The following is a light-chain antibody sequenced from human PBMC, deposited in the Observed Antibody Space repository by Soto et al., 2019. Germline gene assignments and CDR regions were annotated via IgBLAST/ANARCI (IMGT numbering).Light chain of an antibody. Sequence: VVTQSRATLSLSPGERATLSCRASENVRTLVDRYQQTPGQAPKPLNSGAYNTATSIPATLSGSRSGPDFTPTIRDLPPEDLAVYYCQHQSHWPPWTFRQGTKV. CDR2: GAY. CDR3: QHQSHWPPWT. V-gene: IGKV3-11*01. CDR1: ENVRTL. J-gene: IGKJ1*01.